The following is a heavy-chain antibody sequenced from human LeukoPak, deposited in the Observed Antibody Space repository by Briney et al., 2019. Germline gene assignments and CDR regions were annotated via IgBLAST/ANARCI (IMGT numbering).Heavy chain of an antibody. CDR1: GYTFTGYY. Sequence: ASVKVSCKASGYTFTGYYMHWVRQAPGQGLEWMGWINPNSGGTNYAQKFQGRVTMTRDTSISTAYMELSRLRSDDTAVYYCARVRVTMVRGPSPLFDPWGQGTLVTASS. V-gene: IGHV1-2*02. D-gene: IGHD3-10*01. CDR3: ARVRVTMVRGPSPLFDP. J-gene: IGHJ5*02. CDR2: INPNSGGT.